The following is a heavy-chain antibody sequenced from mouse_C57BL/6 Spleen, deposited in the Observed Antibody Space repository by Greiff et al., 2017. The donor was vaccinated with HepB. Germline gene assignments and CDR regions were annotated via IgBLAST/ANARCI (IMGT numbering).Heavy chain of an antibody. CDR1: GYTFTSYW. CDR2: IDPSDSDT. CDR3: ARLGRDYYAMDY. D-gene: IGHD4-1*01. J-gene: IGHJ4*01. V-gene: IGHV1-52*01. Sequence: QVQLQQPGAELVRPGSSVKLSCKASGYTFTSYWMHWVKQRPIQGLEWIGNIDPSDSDTHYNQKFKDKATLTVDKSSSTAYMQLSSLTSEDSAVYYCARLGRDYYAMDYWGQGTSVTVSS.